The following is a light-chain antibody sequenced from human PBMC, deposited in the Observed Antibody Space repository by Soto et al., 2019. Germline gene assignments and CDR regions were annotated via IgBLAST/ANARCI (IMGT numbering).Light chain of an antibody. Sequence: EIVLTQSPATLSSSPGERATLSCRASQSVDSYLAWYQQKPGQAPRLLIYDASNRATGIPARFSGSGSETGFTLTISSLEPEDFAVYYCQQRRSWPITFGQGTRLEIK. V-gene: IGKV3-11*01. CDR2: DAS. CDR1: QSVDSY. J-gene: IGKJ5*01. CDR3: QQRRSWPIT.